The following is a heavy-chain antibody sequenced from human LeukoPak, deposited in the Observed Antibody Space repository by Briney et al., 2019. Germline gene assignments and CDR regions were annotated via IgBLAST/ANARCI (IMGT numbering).Heavy chain of an antibody. CDR2: ITNDGSST. CDR1: GFTFSSYA. CDR3: ARGGGVYSYGYDSWFDP. Sequence: GGSLRLSCAASGFTFSSYAMSWVRQAPGKGLVWVSRITNDGSSTTYADSVKGRFTISRDNAKNMLYLQVNSLRAEDTAVYYCARGGGVYSYGYDSWFDPWGQGTLVTVSP. J-gene: IGHJ5*02. D-gene: IGHD5-18*01. V-gene: IGHV3-74*01.